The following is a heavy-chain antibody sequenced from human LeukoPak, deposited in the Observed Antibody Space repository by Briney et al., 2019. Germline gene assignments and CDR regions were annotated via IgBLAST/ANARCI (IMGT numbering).Heavy chain of an antibody. Sequence: GGSLRLSCAASGFTFSSYWMSWVRQAPGKGLEWVANIKQDGSEKYYVDSVKGRFTISRDNAKNSLYLQMNSLRAEDTAVYYCARDPEAVYYYYMDVWGKGTTVTVSS. D-gene: IGHD1-14*01. CDR3: ARDPEAVYYYYMDV. J-gene: IGHJ6*03. CDR2: IKQDGSEK. V-gene: IGHV3-7*01. CDR1: GFTFSSYW.